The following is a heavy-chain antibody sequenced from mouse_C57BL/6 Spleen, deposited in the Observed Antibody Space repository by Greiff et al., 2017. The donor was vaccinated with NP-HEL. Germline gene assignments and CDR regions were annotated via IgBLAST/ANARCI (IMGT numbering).Heavy chain of an antibody. J-gene: IGHJ3*01. D-gene: IGHD2-4*01. Sequence: VQLQQSGPVLVKPGASVKMSCKASGYTFTDYYMNWVKQSPGKSLEWIGVINPYNGGTSYNQKFKGKATLTVDKSSSPAYMELNSLTSEDSAVYYCARFDYDVVSFAYWGQGTLVTVSA. CDR1: GYTFTDYY. CDR3: ARFDYDVVSFAY. CDR2: INPYNGGT. V-gene: IGHV1-19*01.